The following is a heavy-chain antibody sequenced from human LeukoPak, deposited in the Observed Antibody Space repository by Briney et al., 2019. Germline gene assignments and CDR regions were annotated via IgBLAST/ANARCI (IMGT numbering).Heavy chain of an antibody. CDR3: ARTPWGMTVGGTFVY. D-gene: IGHD6-13*01. J-gene: IGHJ4*02. CDR1: GGSLSGYY. V-gene: IGHV4-34*01. CDR2: SNDSST. Sequence: SEPLSLTCGVYGGSLSGYYWSWIRQPPGKGLELIVDSNDSSTNDDPSLKSRVTISVDTSKNQFSLKLSSVTAADTAVYYCARTPWGMTVGGTFVYWGQGTLVTVSA.